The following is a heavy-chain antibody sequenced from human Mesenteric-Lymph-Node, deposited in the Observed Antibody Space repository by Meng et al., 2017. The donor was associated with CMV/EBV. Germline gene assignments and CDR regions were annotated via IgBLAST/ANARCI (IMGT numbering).Heavy chain of an antibody. V-gene: IGHV1-2*02. J-gene: IGHJ4*02. Sequence: ASVKVSCKASGYTFTGYYMHWVRQAPGQGLEWMGWINPNSGGTNYAQKFQGRVTMTTDTSTSTAYMELRSLRSDDTAVYYCATITGTTLFDYWGQGTLVTVSS. CDR2: INPNSGGT. CDR3: ATITGTTLFDY. CDR1: GYTFTGYY. D-gene: IGHD1-7*01.